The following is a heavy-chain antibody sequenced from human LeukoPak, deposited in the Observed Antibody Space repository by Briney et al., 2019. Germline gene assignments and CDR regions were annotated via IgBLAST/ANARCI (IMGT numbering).Heavy chain of an antibody. D-gene: IGHD6-6*01. CDR2: IYPGDSDT. CDR1: GFTFTNYW. V-gene: IGHV5-51*01. CDR3: ARGDASMATGFNY. J-gene: IGHJ4*02. Sequence: GESLKISCQTSGFTFTNYWIVWVRQMPGKGLEWMGIIYPGDSDTKYSPSFRGQVTMSADKSTSTAYLQWGSLKASDTAMYFCARGDASMATGFNYWGQGTLVTVSS.